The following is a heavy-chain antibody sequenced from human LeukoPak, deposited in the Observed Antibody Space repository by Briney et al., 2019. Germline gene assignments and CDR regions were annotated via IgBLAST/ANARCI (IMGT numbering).Heavy chain of an antibody. Sequence: ASETLSLTCTVSGGSISSSSYYWGWIRQPPGKGLEWIGSIYYSGSTYYNPSLKSRVTISVDTSKNQFSLKLSSVTAADTAVYYCARGYYDSSGYYQSPIFDYWGQGTLVTVSS. D-gene: IGHD3-22*01. CDR1: GGSISSSSYY. J-gene: IGHJ4*02. V-gene: IGHV4-39*07. CDR3: ARGYYDSSGYYQSPIFDY. CDR2: IYYSGST.